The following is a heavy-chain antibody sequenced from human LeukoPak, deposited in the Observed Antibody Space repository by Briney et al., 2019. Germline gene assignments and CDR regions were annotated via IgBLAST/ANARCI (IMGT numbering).Heavy chain of an antibody. CDR2: ISSSGST. J-gene: IGHJ3*02. Sequence: PGGSLRLSCAASGFTFSNAWMSWIRQPAGKGLEWIGRISSSGSTNYNPSLKSRVTISVDTSKNQFSLKLSSVTAADTAVYFCARGPYSYDSSGAFDIWGQGTMVTVSS. D-gene: IGHD3-22*01. CDR1: GFTFSNAW. V-gene: IGHV4-4*07. CDR3: ARGPYSYDSSGAFDI.